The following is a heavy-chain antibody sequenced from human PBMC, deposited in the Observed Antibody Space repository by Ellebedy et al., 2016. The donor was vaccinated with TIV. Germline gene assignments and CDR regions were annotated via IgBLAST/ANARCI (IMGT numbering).Heavy chain of an antibody. Sequence: PGGSLRLSCAASGFQFNSYWMSWVRQAPGKGMEWVSDIKQDGSERNYLDSVKGRFTISRDNAKNSLNLQMNSLRAEDTDVYYCARGRRDGFNFGWYFDLWGRGTLVIVSS. CDR3: ARGRRDGFNFGWYFDL. V-gene: IGHV3-7*03. CDR1: GFQFNSYW. CDR2: IKQDGSER. J-gene: IGHJ2*01. D-gene: IGHD5-24*01.